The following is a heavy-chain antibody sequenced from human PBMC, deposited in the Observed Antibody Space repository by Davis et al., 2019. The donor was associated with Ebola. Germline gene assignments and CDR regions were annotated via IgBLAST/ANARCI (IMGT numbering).Heavy chain of an antibody. D-gene: IGHD1-20*01. V-gene: IGHV5-51*01. CDR1: AYTFTSHW. Sequence: PAGSLSLSCKASAYTFTSHWIGWVRQMPGKGLEWMGIIYTGDSDTRYSPSFRGQVTISADKSTRTAYLQWGRLKASDTAMYYCASLRRTITGMDDGFDVWGQGTMVTVSS. J-gene: IGHJ3*01. CDR2: IYTGDSDT. CDR3: ASLRRTITGMDDGFDV.